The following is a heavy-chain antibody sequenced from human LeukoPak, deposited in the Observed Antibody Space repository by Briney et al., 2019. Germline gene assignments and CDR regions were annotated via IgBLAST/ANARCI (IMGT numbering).Heavy chain of an antibody. J-gene: IGHJ6*03. V-gene: IGHV3-30*18. CDR3: AKGEARGGYYYHYLDV. D-gene: IGHD1-26*01. CDR2: ISSYESDK. Sequence: VRXAXXXXLEWVXAISSYESDKYYADSVKGRFTVSRDNFKDTLYLQVNSLRAEDTAVYYCAKGEARGGYYYHYLDVWGKGTTVTVSS.